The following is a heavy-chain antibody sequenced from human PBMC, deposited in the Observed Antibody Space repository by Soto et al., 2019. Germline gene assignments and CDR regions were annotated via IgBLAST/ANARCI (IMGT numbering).Heavy chain of an antibody. J-gene: IGHJ4*02. CDR3: SKDNYRSAGYFEY. D-gene: IGHD4-4*01. V-gene: IGHV3-23*01. CDR2: ISGSGGST. Sequence: SGGSLRLSCAASGFTFSSYAMSWVRQAPGKGLEWVSSISGSGGSTYYADSVKGRFTISRDNSKNTLSVQMNSLRAEDTAVYYCSKDNYRSAGYFEYWGPGTLVTVSS. CDR1: GFTFSSYA.